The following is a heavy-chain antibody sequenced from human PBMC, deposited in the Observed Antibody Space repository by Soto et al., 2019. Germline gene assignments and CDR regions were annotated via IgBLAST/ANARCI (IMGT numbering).Heavy chain of an antibody. CDR1: GFTFSSYW. D-gene: IGHD2-2*01. V-gene: IGHV3-74*01. J-gene: IGHJ6*02. Sequence: GGSLRLSCAASGFTFSSYWMHWVRQAPGKGLVWVSRINSDGSSTSYADSVKGRFTISRDNAKNTLYLQMNSLRAEDTAVYYCARGFDIVVVPAAIHYYGMDVWGQGTTVTVSS. CDR2: INSDGSST. CDR3: ARGFDIVVVPAAIHYYGMDV.